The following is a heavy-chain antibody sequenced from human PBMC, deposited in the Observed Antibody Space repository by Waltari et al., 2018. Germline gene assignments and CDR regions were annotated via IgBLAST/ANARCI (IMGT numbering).Heavy chain of an antibody. CDR3: ARGGDYYDDGDAFDI. CDR2: RNPNRGKT. V-gene: IGHV1-8*02. D-gene: IGHD3-22*01. CDR1: GYTFTSYD. J-gene: IGHJ3*02. Sequence: QVQLVQSGAEVKKPGASVKVSCKASGYTFTSYDINWVRQATGQGLEWMGWRNPNRGKTGYAQKLQGRVTMTRNTSISTSYMELSSLRSEDTAVYYCARGGDYYDDGDAFDIWGQGTMVTVSS.